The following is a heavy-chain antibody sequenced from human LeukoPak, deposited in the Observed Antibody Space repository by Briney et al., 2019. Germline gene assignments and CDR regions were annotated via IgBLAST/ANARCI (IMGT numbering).Heavy chain of an antibody. CDR1: GGTFSSYA. CDR2: IIPIFGTA. Sequence: SVKVSCKASGGTFSSYAISWVRQAPGQGLEWMGGIIPIFGTANYAQKFQGRVTITTDESTSTAYMELSSLRSEDTAVYYCARDDRQRGYSYGYRLGYYFDYWGQGALVTVSS. D-gene: IGHD5-18*01. CDR3: ARDDRQRGYSYGYRLGYYFDY. J-gene: IGHJ4*02. V-gene: IGHV1-69*05.